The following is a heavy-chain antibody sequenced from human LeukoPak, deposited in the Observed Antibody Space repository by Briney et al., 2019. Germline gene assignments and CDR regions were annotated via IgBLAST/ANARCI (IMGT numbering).Heavy chain of an antibody. CDR1: GYTFSNYG. CDR3: ARDGRRKPYGSGSYNQPMFFDY. D-gene: IGHD3-10*01. V-gene: IGHV1-18*01. J-gene: IGHJ4*02. Sequence: ASVKVSCKASGYTFSNYGITWVRQAPGQGLEWMGWISAYNGKTNYAQKLQGRVTMTTDTSTNTAYMELRSLRSDDTAVYYCARDGRRKPYGSGSYNQPMFFDYWGQGTLVTVSS. CDR2: ISAYNGKT.